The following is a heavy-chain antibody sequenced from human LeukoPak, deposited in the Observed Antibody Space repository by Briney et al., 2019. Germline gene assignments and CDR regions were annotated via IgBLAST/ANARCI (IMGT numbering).Heavy chain of an antibody. J-gene: IGHJ5*02. CDR1: GGSISSYY. V-gene: IGHV4-59*08. D-gene: IGHD3-22*01. CDR3: ARHWLSAYDSSGYYWFDP. CDR2: IYYSGST. Sequence: SETLSLTCTVSGGSISSYYWSWIRQPPGKGLEWIGYIYYSGSTNYNPSLKSRVTISVDTSKNQFSLKLSSVTAADTAVYYRARHWLSAYDSSGYYWFDPWGQGTLVTVSS.